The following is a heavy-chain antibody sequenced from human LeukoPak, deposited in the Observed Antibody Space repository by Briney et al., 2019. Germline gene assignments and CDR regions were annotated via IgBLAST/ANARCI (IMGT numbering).Heavy chain of an antibody. V-gene: IGHV3-23*01. CDR2: ITGSGGDT. CDR3: AKLPFQTPGFFDY. CDR1: GFTFSGFA. Sequence: PGGSLRLSCAASGFTFSGFAMCWVRQAPGKGLEWVSAITGSGGDTNYADSVKGRFTISRDNSKSTLFLQMNSLRGDDTAVYYCAKLPFQTPGFFDYWGQGTLVTVSS. J-gene: IGHJ4*02.